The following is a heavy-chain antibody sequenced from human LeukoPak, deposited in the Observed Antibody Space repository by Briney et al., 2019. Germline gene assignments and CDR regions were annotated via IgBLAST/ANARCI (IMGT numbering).Heavy chain of an antibody. CDR2: INPNSGGT. J-gene: IGHJ4*02. CDR1: GYTFINFF. CDR3: ARGTEGGSGWDLTY. Sequence: GASVKVYCKASGYTFINFFMHWVRQAPGQGLEWMGWINPNSGGTNLAQKFQGRVTMTRDTSISTAYMELSSLRSDDTAVYFCARGTEGGSGWDLTYWGQGTLVTVSS. V-gene: IGHV1-2*02. D-gene: IGHD6-19*01.